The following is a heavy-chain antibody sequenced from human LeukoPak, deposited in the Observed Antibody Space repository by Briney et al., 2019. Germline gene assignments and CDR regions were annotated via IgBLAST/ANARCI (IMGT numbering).Heavy chain of an antibody. CDR1: GYTFTGYY. V-gene: IGHV1-2*02. Sequence: GASVKVSCKASGYTFTGYYMHWVRQAPGQGLEWMGWINPNSGGTNYAQKFQGRVTMARDTSISTAYMELSRLRSDDTAVYYCARENSKPSITMVRGPRGGFDYWGQGTLVTVSS. CDR3: ARENSKPSITMVRGPRGGFDY. J-gene: IGHJ4*02. D-gene: IGHD3-10*01. CDR2: INPNSGGT.